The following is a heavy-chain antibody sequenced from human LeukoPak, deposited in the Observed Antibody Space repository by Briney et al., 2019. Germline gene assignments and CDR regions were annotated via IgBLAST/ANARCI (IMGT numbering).Heavy chain of an antibody. CDR2: ISSSGSTI. D-gene: IGHD5-18*01. Sequence: GGSLRLSCAASGFTFSDYYMSWIRQAPGKGLEWVSYISSSGSTIYYADSVKGRFTISRDNAKNSLYLQMNSLRAEDTAVYYCARDRLLIQNTIPIDYWGQGTLVTVSS. CDR1: GFTFSDYY. CDR3: ARDRLLIQNTIPIDY. J-gene: IGHJ4*02. V-gene: IGHV3-11*01.